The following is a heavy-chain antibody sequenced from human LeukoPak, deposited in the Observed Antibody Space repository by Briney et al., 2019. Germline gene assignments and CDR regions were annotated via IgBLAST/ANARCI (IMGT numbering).Heavy chain of an antibody. CDR2: IYPGDSDT. Sequence: GESLKISCKGSGYSFTGYWIGWVRQMPGKGLEWMGIIYPGDSDTRYSPSFQGQVTTSADKSISTAYLQWSSLKASDTAMYYCARIGYCSSTSCYARGIGIFDYWGQGTLVTVSS. J-gene: IGHJ4*02. V-gene: IGHV5-51*01. CDR1: GYSFTGYW. D-gene: IGHD2-2*03. CDR3: ARIGYCSSTSCYARGIGIFDY.